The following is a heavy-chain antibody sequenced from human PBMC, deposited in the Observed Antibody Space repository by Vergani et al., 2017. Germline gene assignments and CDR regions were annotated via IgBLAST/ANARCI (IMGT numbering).Heavy chain of an antibody. CDR2: IYTSGSP. Sequence: QVQLQESGPGLVKPSQTLSLTCTVSGGSISSGSYYWSWIRQPAGKGLEWIGRIYTSGSPNYNPSLKSRVTISVDTSKNQFSLKLSSVTAADTAVYYWARGHGYKDEGGMDVWGQGTTVTVSS. CDR1: GGSISSGSYY. V-gene: IGHV4-61*02. CDR3: ARGHGYKDEGGMDV. J-gene: IGHJ6*02. D-gene: IGHD5-24*01.